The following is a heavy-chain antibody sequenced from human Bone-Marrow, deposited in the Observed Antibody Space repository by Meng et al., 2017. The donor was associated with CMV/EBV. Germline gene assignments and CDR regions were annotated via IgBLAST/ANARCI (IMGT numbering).Heavy chain of an antibody. CDR2: IGKNSEYK. CDR3: ARDGPVWSRDH. V-gene: IGHV3-21*01. Sequence: GGSLRLSFAASGFSFSDYSMSWVRQVPGKGLEWLSLIGKNSEYKYYTDSVRGRFTISRDNAENSLHLQMNSLRVEDMGVYYCARDGPVWSRDHWAQGTLVTVSS. D-gene: IGHD3-3*01. CDR1: GFSFSDYS. J-gene: IGHJ4*02.